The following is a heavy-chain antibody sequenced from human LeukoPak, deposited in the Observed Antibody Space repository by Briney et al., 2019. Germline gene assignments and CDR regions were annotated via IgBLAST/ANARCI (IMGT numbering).Heavy chain of an antibody. D-gene: IGHD2-2*01. CDR2: IYSAGYT. CDR1: GFTVSSNY. Sequence: GGSLRLSCAASGFTVSSNYMSWVRQAPGKGLEWVSVIYSAGYTSYADSVKGRFTISRDNSKNTLYLQMNSLRVEDTAVYYCASGSSTSPPHNYGYAYWGQGTLVTVSS. CDR3: ASGSSTSPPHNYGYAY. V-gene: IGHV3-66*01. J-gene: IGHJ4*02.